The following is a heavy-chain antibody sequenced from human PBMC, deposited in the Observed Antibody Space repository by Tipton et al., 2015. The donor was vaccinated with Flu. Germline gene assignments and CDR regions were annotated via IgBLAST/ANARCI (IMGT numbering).Heavy chain of an antibody. D-gene: IGHD4-23*01. Sequence: LRLSCTVSGGSISSGAYYWTWIRQHPEKGLEWVGYMHSSGSTHYNPSLRGRVTISVGTSKNQFSLKLSSVTAADTAIYYCARDRGDYGGDPGYFDYWGRGTLVTVSS. CDR1: GGSISSGAYY. CDR3: ARDRGDYGGDPGYFDY. J-gene: IGHJ4*02. CDR2: MHSSGST. V-gene: IGHV4-31*03.